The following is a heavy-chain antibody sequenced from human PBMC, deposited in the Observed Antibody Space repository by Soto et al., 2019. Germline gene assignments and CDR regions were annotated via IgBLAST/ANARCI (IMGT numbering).Heavy chain of an antibody. CDR3: ARMVRGSNIDYYHYMDV. D-gene: IGHD3-10*01. CDR1: GYTFTRHG. V-gene: IGHV1-18*01. J-gene: IGHJ6*03. CDR2: ISAYNGDT. Sequence: QVQLVQSGAEVKKPGASVKVSGKSSGYTFTRHGISWVRQAPGQGLEWMGWISAYNGDTNYAQKLQGRVTVTTDTSTSTAYMELRSLRSEDTAVYYCARMVRGSNIDYYHYMDVWGKGTTVTVSS.